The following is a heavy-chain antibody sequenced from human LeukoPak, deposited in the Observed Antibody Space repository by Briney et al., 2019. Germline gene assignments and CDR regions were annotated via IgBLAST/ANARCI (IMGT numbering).Heavy chain of an antibody. CDR3: ARHGTNAYSTVDY. J-gene: IGHJ4*02. CDR1: GYSFSNYW. D-gene: IGHD3-16*01. V-gene: IGHV5-51*01. CDR2: ISPGDSQI. Sequence: GESLKISCKGSGYSFSNYWIAWVRQMPGKGLEWMGIISPGDSQIRYSPSFQGQVTISADKSISTAYLQWSSLKSSDTAMYYCARHGTNAYSTVDYWGQGTLVTVSS.